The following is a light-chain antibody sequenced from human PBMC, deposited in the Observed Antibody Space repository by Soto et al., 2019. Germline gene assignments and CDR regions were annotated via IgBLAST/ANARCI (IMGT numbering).Light chain of an antibody. V-gene: IGKV1-39*01. Sequence: DIQRTQSPSSLSASVGDRVTITCRASQSISSYLNWYQQKPGKAPKLPIYAASSLQSGVPSRFSGSAAGTDFTLTISSLQPDDFATYYCQQSYSTPFTFGPGTKVDI. CDR1: QSISSY. CDR3: QQSYSTPFT. J-gene: IGKJ3*01. CDR2: AAS.